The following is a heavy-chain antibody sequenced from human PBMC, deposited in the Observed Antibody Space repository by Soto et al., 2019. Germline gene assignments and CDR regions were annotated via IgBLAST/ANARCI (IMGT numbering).Heavy chain of an antibody. J-gene: IGHJ4*02. CDR1: GGSISSGGYS. V-gene: IGHV4-30-2*01. CDR2: IYHSGST. D-gene: IGHD3-22*01. Sequence: QLQLQESGSGLVKPSQTLSLTCAVSGGSISSGGYSWSWIRQPPGKGLEWIGYIYHSGSTYYNPSLKSRVTISVDRSKNQFSLKLSSVTAVDTAVYYCARGGSYYYDSSGYSGKKGALPVDYWGQGTLVTVSS. CDR3: ARGGSYYYDSSGYSGKKGALPVDY.